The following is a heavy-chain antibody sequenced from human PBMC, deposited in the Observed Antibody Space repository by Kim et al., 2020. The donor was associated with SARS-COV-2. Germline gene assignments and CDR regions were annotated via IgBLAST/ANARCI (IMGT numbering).Heavy chain of an antibody. CDR1: GGTFSSYA. CDR2: IIPIFGTA. CDR3: ARAAARPQPYYYYGMDV. D-gene: IGHD6-6*01. J-gene: IGHJ6*02. Sequence: SVKVSCKASGGTFSSYAISWVRQAPGQGLEWMGGIIPIFGTANYAQKFQGRVTITADESTSTAYMELSSLRSEDTAVYYCARAAARPQPYYYYGMDVWGQGTTVTVSS. V-gene: IGHV1-69*13.